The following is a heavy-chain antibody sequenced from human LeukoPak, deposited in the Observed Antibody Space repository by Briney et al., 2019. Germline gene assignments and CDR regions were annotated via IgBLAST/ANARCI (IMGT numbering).Heavy chain of an antibody. D-gene: IGHD6-13*01. Sequence: GGSLRLSCAASGFTFSIYWMTWVRQAPGKGLEWVANIKQDGSEKYYVDSVKGRFTISRDNAKNSLHLQMNSLRAEDTAVYYCARDSSSSCLDYWGPGTLVTVSS. V-gene: IGHV3-7*01. CDR1: GFTFSIYW. CDR2: IKQDGSEK. J-gene: IGHJ4*02. CDR3: ARDSSSSCLDY.